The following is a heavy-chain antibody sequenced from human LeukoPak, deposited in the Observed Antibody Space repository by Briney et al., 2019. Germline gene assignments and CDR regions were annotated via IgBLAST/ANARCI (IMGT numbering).Heavy chain of an antibody. J-gene: IGHJ6*03. CDR1: GYTFTGYY. V-gene: IGHV1-2*02. Sequence: ASVKVSCKASGYTFTGYYMHWVRQAPGQGLEWMGWINPNSGGTNYAQKFQGRVTMTRDTSIRTAYMELSRLRSDDTAVYYCARDSRFGELSFGNYYYYMDVWGKGTTVTISS. D-gene: IGHD3-10*01. CDR2: INPNSGGT. CDR3: ARDSRFGELSFGNYYYYMDV.